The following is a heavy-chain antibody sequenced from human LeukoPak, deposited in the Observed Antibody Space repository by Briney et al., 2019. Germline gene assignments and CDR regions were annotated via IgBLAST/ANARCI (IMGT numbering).Heavy chain of an antibody. CDR1: GGSFSGYY. V-gene: IGHV4-34*01. J-gene: IGHJ3*02. CDR3: ARGRYISSAFDI. CDR2: INHSGST. D-gene: IGHD3-16*02. Sequence: SETLSLTCAVYGGSFSGYYWSWIRQPPGKGLEWIGEINHSGSTNYNPSLKSRVTISVDTSKNQFSLKLSSVTAADTAVYYCARGRYISSAFDIWGQGTMVTVS.